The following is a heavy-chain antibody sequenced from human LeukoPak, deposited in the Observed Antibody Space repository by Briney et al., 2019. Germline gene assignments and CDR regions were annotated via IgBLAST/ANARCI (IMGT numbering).Heavy chain of an antibody. CDR3: ARESTGLEKFGYDF. D-gene: IGHD3-16*01. V-gene: IGHV3-74*01. Sequence: PGGSLRLSCAASGFTFSSNWMHWVRQAPGKGLVWVSCINSDGSSTNYADSVKGRFTVSRDNAKNTLYLQMNSLRTEDTAVYYCARESTGLEKFGYDFWGQGTLVTVSS. J-gene: IGHJ4*02. CDR1: GFTFSSNW. CDR2: INSDGSST.